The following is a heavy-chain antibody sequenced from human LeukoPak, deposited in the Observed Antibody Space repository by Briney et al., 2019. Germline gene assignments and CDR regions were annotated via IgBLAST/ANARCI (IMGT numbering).Heavy chain of an antibody. D-gene: IGHD3-22*01. CDR1: GFTFSSYG. CDR2: ISYDGSNK. CDR3: AKDYYASSGSLDY. V-gene: IGHV3-30*18. Sequence: PGGSLRLSCAASGFTFSSYGMHWVRQAPGKGLEWVAVISYDGSNKYYADSVKGRFTISRDNSKNTLYLQMNSLRAEDTAVYYCAKDYYASSGSLDYWGQGTLVTVSS. J-gene: IGHJ4*02.